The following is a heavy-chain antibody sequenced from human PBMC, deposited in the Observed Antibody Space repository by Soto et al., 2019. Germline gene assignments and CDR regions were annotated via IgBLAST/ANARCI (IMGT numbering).Heavy chain of an antibody. CDR2: ISGSGGST. J-gene: IGHJ5*02. D-gene: IGHD3-3*01. V-gene: IGHV3-23*01. Sequence: LRLSFAASGFTFISYAMSWVRQAPGKGLEWVSAISGSGGSTYYADSVKGRFTISRDNSKNTLYLQMNSLRAEDTAVYYCAKPSNYDFWSGYPLNWFDPWGQGTLVTVSS. CDR1: GFTFISYA. CDR3: AKPSNYDFWSGYPLNWFDP.